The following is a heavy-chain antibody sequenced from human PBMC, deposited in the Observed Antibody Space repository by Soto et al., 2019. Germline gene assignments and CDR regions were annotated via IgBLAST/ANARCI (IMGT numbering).Heavy chain of an antibody. D-gene: IGHD2-15*01. CDR2: IIPIFGTA. Sequence: GASVKVSCKASGGTFSSYAISWVRQAPGQGLEWMGGIIPIFGTANYAQKFQGRVTITADESTSTAYMELSSLRSEDTAVYYCERDRVVVVDNWFDPWGQGTLVTVSS. CDR1: GGTFSSYA. V-gene: IGHV1-69*13. CDR3: ERDRVVVVDNWFDP. J-gene: IGHJ5*02.